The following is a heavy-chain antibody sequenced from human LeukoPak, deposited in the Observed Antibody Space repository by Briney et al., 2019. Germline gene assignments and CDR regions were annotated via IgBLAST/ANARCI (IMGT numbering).Heavy chain of an antibody. V-gene: IGHV3-66*01. D-gene: IGHD6-13*01. J-gene: IGHJ4*02. CDR2: IYSGGST. Sequence: GGSLRLSCAASGFTVSSNYMSWVRQAPGKGLEWVSVIYSGGSTYYADSVKGRFTISRDNSKNPLYLQMNSLRAEDTAVYYCARGGAAAAFDYWGQGTLVTVSS. CDR1: GFTVSSNY. CDR3: ARGGAAAAFDY.